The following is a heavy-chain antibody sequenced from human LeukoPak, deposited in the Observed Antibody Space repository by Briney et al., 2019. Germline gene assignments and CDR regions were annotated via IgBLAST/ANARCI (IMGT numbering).Heavy chain of an antibody. V-gene: IGHV3-48*01. CDR3: ARSFSDFWNGYHYYYYYYMDV. Sequence: GGSLRLSCAASGFTFSSYSMNWVRQAPGKGLEWVSYISSRSTIYYADSVKGRFTISRDNGKNSLYLQMNSLRAEDTAVYYCARSFSDFWNGYHYYYYYYMDVWGKGTTVTVSS. CDR2: ISSRSTI. CDR1: GFTFSSYS. J-gene: IGHJ6*03. D-gene: IGHD3-3*01.